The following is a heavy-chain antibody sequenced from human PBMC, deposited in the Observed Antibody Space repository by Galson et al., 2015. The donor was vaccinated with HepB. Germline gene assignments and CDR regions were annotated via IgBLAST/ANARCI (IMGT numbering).Heavy chain of an antibody. CDR1: EFMLSDNS. D-gene: IGHD3-3*01. V-gene: IGHV3-48*01. Sequence: SLRLSCAGSEFMLSDNSMTWVRQGPGKGLEWVSYISHGGTTTLYADSVKGRFTIARDNAKHSLYLQMNSLRAEDTAVYYCARGGWVLEWFAQYYFDYWGQGTLVTVSS. CDR2: ISHGGTTT. J-gene: IGHJ4*02. CDR3: ARGGWVLEWFAQYYFDY.